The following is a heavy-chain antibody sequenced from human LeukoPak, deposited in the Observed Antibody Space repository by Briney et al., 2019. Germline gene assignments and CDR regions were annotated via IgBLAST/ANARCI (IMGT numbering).Heavy chain of an antibody. Sequence: GGSLRLSCVASALIYSSYAMSWVRQAPGKGLEWVSAISGSGGSTYYADSVKGRFTISRDNSKNTLYLQMNSLSAEYMAIYCWTKDVSWYHCGGTCNYGELDYWGQGTLVTVSS. CDR1: ALIYSSYA. V-gene: IGHV3-23*01. J-gene: IGHJ4*02. CDR3: TKDVSWYHCGGTCNYGELDY. D-gene: IGHD2-21*02. CDR2: ISGSGGST.